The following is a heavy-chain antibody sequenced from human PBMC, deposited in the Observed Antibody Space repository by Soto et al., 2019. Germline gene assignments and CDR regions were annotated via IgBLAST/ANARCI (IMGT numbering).Heavy chain of an antibody. J-gene: IGHJ6*03. CDR3: ARAMYGSGSYYYYMDV. CDR1: GFTVSSNY. CDR2: IYSGGST. D-gene: IGHD3-10*01. Sequence: EVQLVESGGGLVQPGGSLRLSCAASGFTVSSNYISWVRQAPGKGLEWVSVIYSGGSTYYADSVNGRFTISRDNSKNTLYLQMNSLRAEDTAVYYCARAMYGSGSYYYYMDVWGKGTTVTVSS. V-gene: IGHV3-66*01.